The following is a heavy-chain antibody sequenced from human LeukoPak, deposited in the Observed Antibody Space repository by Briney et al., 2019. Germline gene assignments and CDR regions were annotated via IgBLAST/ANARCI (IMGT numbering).Heavy chain of an antibody. V-gene: IGHV3-30*18. CDR1: GFAFSSFA. CDR2: ISYDGNYK. J-gene: IGHJ5*02. D-gene: IGHD3-22*01. CDR3: AKDQGYYDSGGYLA. Sequence: GGSLRLSCAASGFAFSSFAMHWVRQAPGKGLEWVALISYDGNYKYYADSVKGRFTISRDNSNNMVYLQMNSLRVEDTAVFYCAKDQGYYDSGGYLAWGQGTLVTVSS.